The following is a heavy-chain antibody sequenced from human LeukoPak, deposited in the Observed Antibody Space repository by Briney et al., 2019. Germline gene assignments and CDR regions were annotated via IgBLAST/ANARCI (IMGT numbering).Heavy chain of an antibody. CDR1: GFTFSTYA. Sequence: GGSLRLSCAASGFTFSTYAMHWVRQAPGKGLEWVAVMWDDVSNKYFADSVKGRFTISRDNSKNTLYLQMNSLRAEDTAVYYCAKGSGSGWYGWFAPWGQGTLVTVPS. CDR2: MWDDVSNK. D-gene: IGHD6-19*01. J-gene: IGHJ5*02. V-gene: IGHV3-33*06. CDR3: AKGSGSGWYGWFAP.